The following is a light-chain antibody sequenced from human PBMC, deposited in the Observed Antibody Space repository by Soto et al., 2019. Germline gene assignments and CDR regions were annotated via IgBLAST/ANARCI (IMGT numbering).Light chain of an antibody. CDR1: QIITNF. J-gene: IGKJ2*01. CDR3: QQSYRTPRT. V-gene: IGKV1-39*01. CDR2: AAS. Sequence: DIQMTQSLSSLSVSVGDRVTITCRASQIITNFLNWYQQKPGKAPRLLIYAASSLQSGVPSRFSGSGSGTDFTLTISNLQPEDFATYYCQQSYRTPRTFGQGTKLEIK.